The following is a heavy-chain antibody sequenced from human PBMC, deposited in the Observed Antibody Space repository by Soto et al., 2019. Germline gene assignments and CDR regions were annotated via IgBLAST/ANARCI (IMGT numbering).Heavy chain of an antibody. D-gene: IGHD2-21*02. CDR2: ISAYNGNT. Sequence: QVQLVQSGPEVKEPGASVKVSCKASGYTFTTYGISWVRRAPGQGLEWMGWISAYNGNTNCAQNLQDRITMTTDTSTTTAYMELRSLGYYGTAVYFCARYCDGDCRPGMDVWGQGTTVTVSS. CDR1: GYTFTTYG. CDR3: ARYCDGDCRPGMDV. V-gene: IGHV1-18*01. J-gene: IGHJ6*02.